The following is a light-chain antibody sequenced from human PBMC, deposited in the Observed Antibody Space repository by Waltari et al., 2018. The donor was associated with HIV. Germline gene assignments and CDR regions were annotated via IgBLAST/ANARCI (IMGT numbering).Light chain of an antibody. V-gene: IGKV3-11*01. CDR1: QSVSSY. CDR3: QQRSNWPPLT. J-gene: IGKJ4*01. Sequence: EIVLTQSPATLSLYPGERATLSCRASQSVSSYLAWYQQKPGQAPRLLIYDASNSATGIPARFSGSGSGTDFTLTISSLEPEDFAVYYCQQRSNWPPLTFGGGTKVEIK. CDR2: DAS.